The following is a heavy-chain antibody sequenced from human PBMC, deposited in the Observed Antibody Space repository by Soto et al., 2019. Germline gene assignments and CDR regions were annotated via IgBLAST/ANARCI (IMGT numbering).Heavy chain of an antibody. CDR2: INHSGST. D-gene: IGHD3-10*01. Sequence: PSETLSLTCAVYGGSFSGYYWSWIRQPPGKGLEWIGEINHSGSTNYNPSLKSRVTISVDTSKNQFSLKLSSVTAADTAVYYCARGSSVLLWFGELLKNDYWGQGTLVTVSS. CDR1: GGSFSGYY. V-gene: IGHV4-34*01. J-gene: IGHJ4*02. CDR3: ARGSSVLLWFGELLKNDY.